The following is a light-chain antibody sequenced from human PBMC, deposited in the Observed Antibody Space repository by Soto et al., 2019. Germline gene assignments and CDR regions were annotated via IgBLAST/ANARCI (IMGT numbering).Light chain of an antibody. V-gene: IGLV2-11*01. Sequence: QSALTQPRSVSGSPGQSVTISCTGTSSDVGASNYVSWYQQYPDKAPKLIIYDVSQRPSGVPDRFSGSKSGNTASLAISGLQAEDEADYYCYSYAGSYSWLFGGGTQLTVL. CDR3: YSYAGSYSWL. CDR1: SSDVGASNY. J-gene: IGLJ2*01. CDR2: DVS.